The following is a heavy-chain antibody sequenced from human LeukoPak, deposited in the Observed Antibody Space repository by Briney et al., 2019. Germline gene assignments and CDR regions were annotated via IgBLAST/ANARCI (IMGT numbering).Heavy chain of an antibody. V-gene: IGHV4-59*01. CDR3: ARERWDTAMVF. Sequence: PSETLSLTCTVSGGSISNYYWSWIRQTPGKGLEWIGYIHNSGSTKYNPSLKSPVSISVDTSKNQFSLKVNSVTAADTAVYYCARERWDTAMVFGGQGTLVTVSS. D-gene: IGHD5-18*01. CDR2: IHNSGST. CDR1: GGSISNYY. J-gene: IGHJ4*02.